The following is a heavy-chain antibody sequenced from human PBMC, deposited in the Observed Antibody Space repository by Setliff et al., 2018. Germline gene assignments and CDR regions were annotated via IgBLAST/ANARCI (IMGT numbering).Heavy chain of an antibody. CDR2: IYYSGST. CDR3: ARAGPTVTFFRVLVISWWDP. Sequence: SETLSLTCTVSGGSISSSSYYWGWIRQPPGKGLEWIGSIYYSGSTYYNPSLTSRVTISVDTSKNQFSLKLSSVTAADTATYYCARAGPTVTFFRVLVISWWDPWGQGSLVTV. CDR1: GGSISSSSYY. J-gene: IGHJ5*02. D-gene: IGHD3-3*01. V-gene: IGHV4-39*07.